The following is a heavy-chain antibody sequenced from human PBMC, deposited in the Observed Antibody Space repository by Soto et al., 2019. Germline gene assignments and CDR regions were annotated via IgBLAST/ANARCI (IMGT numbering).Heavy chain of an antibody. CDR1: GGSISSGGYY. V-gene: IGHV4-31*03. D-gene: IGHD2-21*02. CDR3: ATSPGVVTTPRGYFDL. Sequence: QVQLQESGPGLVKPSQTRSLTCTVSGGSISSGGYYWSWIRQHPGKGLEWIGYIYYSGRTYYNPSLTSRVTISVDTSKNQFSLKLSSVTAADTAVYYCATSPGVVTTPRGYFDLWGRGTLVTVSS. CDR2: IYYSGRT. J-gene: IGHJ2*01.